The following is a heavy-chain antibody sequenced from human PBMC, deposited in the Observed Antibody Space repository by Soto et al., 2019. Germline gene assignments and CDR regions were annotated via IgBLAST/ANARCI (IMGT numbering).Heavy chain of an antibody. Sequence: PSGTLSLTCTFSGGSVRSGSYYWGWVRQPPGKGLEWIGYIYYSGSTKYNPSLKSRVTISVDTSKNQFSLKLSSVTAADTAVYYCAREVDYGENWFDPWGQRTPVTVSS. J-gene: IGHJ5*02. CDR1: GGSVRSGSYY. D-gene: IGHD4-17*01. CDR3: AREVDYGENWFDP. V-gene: IGHV4-61*01. CDR2: IYYSGST.